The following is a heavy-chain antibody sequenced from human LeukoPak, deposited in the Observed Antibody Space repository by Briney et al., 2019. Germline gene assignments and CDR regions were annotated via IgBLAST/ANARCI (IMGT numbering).Heavy chain of an antibody. CDR1: GGSISSGDYY. CDR2: IYYSGST. J-gene: IGHJ4*02. V-gene: IGHV4-61*08. Sequence: PSETLSLTCTVSGGSISSGDYYWSWIRQPPGKGLEWIGYIYYSGSTNYNPSLKSRVTISVDTSKNQFSLKLSSVTAADTAVYYCAREEIGSGWLGFDYWGQGTLVTVSS. D-gene: IGHD6-19*01. CDR3: AREEIGSGWLGFDY.